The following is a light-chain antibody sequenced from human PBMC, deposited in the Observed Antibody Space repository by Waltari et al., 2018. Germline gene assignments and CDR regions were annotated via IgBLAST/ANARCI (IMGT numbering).Light chain of an antibody. CDR1: TSNLGNNY. CDR3: GTRDSSLAV. V-gene: IGLV1-51*01. Sequence: QSALPQPPSVSAAPGQKVPISCSGRTSNLGNNYVSWYQHPPGPAPKLLIHEDNKLPAGIPDRFSGSKSGTSATLDITGLQTGDEADYYCGTRDSSLAVFGGGTKLTVL. J-gene: IGLJ2*01. CDR2: EDN.